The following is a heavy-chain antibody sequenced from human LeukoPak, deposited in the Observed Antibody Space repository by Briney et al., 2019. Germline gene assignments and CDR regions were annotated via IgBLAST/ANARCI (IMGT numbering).Heavy chain of an antibody. CDR1: GFTFDDYA. V-gene: IGHV3-9*01. Sequence: GGSLRLSCAASGFTFDDYAMHWVRQAPGKGLEWVSGISWNSGSIGYADSVKGRFTISRDNAKNSLYLQMNSLRSEDTAVYYCASPPIVTIFGVVPWGQGTLVTVSS. D-gene: IGHD3-3*01. CDR3: ASPPIVTIFGVVP. J-gene: IGHJ5*02. CDR2: ISWNSGSI.